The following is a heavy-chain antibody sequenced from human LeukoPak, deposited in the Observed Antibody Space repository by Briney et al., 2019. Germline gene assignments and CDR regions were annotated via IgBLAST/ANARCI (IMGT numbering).Heavy chain of an antibody. D-gene: IGHD1-26*01. Sequence: GRSLRLSCAASGFTFSSYWMHWARQAPGKGLVWVSRINGDGSFISYADSVKGRFTISRDNAKNTLYLQMNSLRAEDTAVYYCAGLSGSYYAKYWGQGILVTVSS. V-gene: IGHV3-74*01. J-gene: IGHJ4*02. CDR2: INGDGSFI. CDR1: GFTFSSYW. CDR3: AGLSGSYYAKY.